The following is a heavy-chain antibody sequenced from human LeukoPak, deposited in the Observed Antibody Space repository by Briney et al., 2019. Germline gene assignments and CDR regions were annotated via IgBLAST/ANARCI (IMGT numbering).Heavy chain of an antibody. D-gene: IGHD6-25*01. V-gene: IGHV5-51*01. Sequence: GEALKISFKGSGYSFTTYWIGWVRQMPGKGLEWRGIIYPGDSDTRYSPSFQGQVSISADKSFSTAYLQWSSLKASDTAMYYCARRAASSPWNYFEYWGQGTLVTVSS. CDR2: IYPGDSDT. CDR3: ARRAASSPWNYFEY. CDR1: GYSFTTYW. J-gene: IGHJ4*02.